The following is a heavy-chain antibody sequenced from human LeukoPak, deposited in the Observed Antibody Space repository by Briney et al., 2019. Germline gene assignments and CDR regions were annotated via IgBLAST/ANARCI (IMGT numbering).Heavy chain of an antibody. CDR2: IWYDGSNK. D-gene: IGHD5-12*01. CDR3: AREAVDIVATPPWNWFDP. CDR1: GFTFSSYG. J-gene: IGHJ5*02. Sequence: PGRSLRLSCAASGFTFSSYGMHWVRQAPGKGLEWVAVIWYDGSNKYYADSVKGRFTISRDNSKNTLYLQMNSLRAEDTAVYYCAREAVDIVATPPWNWFDPWGQGTLVTVSS. V-gene: IGHV3-33*01.